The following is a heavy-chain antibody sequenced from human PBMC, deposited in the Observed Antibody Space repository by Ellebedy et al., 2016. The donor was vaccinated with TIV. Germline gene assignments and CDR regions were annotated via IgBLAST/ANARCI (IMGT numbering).Heavy chain of an antibody. J-gene: IGHJ3*02. V-gene: IGHV4-31*03. CDR1: GGSISSHGFY. CDR3: AREDSYGTNAFDI. CDR2: IYYSGNS. D-gene: IGHD5-18*01. Sequence: SETLSLXCPVSGGSISSHGFYWSWIRQHPGKGLEWLGYIYYSGNSHYNPSLKSRLTLSVDTSKSQFSLRLRSATAADTAVYYCAREDSYGTNAFDIWGRGTMVTVSS.